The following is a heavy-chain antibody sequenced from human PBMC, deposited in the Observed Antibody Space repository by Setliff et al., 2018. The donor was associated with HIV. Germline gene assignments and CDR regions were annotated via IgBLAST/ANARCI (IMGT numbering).Heavy chain of an antibody. Sequence: SETLSLTCSVYGTSFSDHYWSWVRQTPGKGLEWIGEMNQSGTTNYNPSLKSRVAMSIDTSERQFSLKLTSVTAADTAVYYCVRWYYCVSGACYRADYWGQGTMVTVSS. V-gene: IGHV4-34*01. J-gene: IGHJ4*02. CDR2: MNQSGTT. CDR3: VRWYYCVSGACYRADY. CDR1: GTSFSDHY. D-gene: IGHD2-21*02.